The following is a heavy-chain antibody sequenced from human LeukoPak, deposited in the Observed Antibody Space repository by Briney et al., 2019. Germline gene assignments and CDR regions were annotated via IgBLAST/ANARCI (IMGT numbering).Heavy chain of an antibody. CDR2: INPNSGGT. J-gene: IGHJ4*02. CDR1: GYTFTGYY. CDR3: ARGPPPVAGTPYYFDY. Sequence: GASVKVSCKASGYTFTGYYMHWVRQAPGQGLEWMGWINPNSGGTNYAQKFQGRVTMTRDTSIGTAYMELSRLRSDDTAVYYCARGPPPVAGTPYYFDYWGQGTLVTVSS. D-gene: IGHD6-19*01. V-gene: IGHV1-2*02.